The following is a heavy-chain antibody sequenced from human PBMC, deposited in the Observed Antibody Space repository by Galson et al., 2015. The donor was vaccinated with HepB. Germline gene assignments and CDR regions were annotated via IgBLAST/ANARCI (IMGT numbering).Heavy chain of an antibody. CDR1: GFTFTNAW. V-gene: IGHV3-9*01. CDR3: AKDRGAAAGKDFQH. D-gene: IGHD6-13*01. Sequence: SLRLSCAASGFTFTNAWMNWVRQAPGKGLEWVSGISWNSGSIGYADSVKGRFTISRDNAKNSLYLQMNSLRAEDTALYYCAKDRGAAAGKDFQHWGQGTLVTVSS. J-gene: IGHJ1*01. CDR2: ISWNSGSI.